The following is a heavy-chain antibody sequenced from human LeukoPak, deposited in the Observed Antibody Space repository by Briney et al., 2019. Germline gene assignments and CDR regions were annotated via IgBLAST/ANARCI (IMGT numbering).Heavy chain of an antibody. J-gene: IGHJ5*01. D-gene: IGHD3-10*01. CDR1: GFSFNNFG. V-gene: IGHV3-33*06. CDR3: AKDANEFGDSYFDS. CDR2: IWSDGSHG. Sequence: GGSLRLSCAASGFSFNNFGMHWVRPAPGKGLEWVGVIWSDGSHGYYDYSVKGRFTISRDNSENTLYLQMNSLRAADTSIYFCAKDANEFGDSYFDSWGQGTLVAVSS.